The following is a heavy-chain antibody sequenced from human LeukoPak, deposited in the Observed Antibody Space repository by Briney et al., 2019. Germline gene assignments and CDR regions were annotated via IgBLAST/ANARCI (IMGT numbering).Heavy chain of an antibody. CDR1: GFTFSSYA. J-gene: IGHJ6*02. D-gene: IGHD3-3*01. V-gene: IGHV3-30-3*01. CDR2: ISYDGSNK. Sequence: PGGSLRLSCAASGFTFSSYAMHWVRQAPGKGLEWVAVISYDGSNKYYADSVKGRFTISRDNSKNTLFLQMNSLRAEDTAVYYCARDSAYYDFWSGYSNYYYGMDVWGQGTTVTVSS. CDR3: ARDSAYYDFWSGYSNYYYGMDV.